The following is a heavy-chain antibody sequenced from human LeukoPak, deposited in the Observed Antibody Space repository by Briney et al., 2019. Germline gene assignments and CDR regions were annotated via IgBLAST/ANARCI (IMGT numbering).Heavy chain of an antibody. V-gene: IGHV4-39*07. CDR2: IYYSGST. CDR3: ARGRMIAVYYFDY. J-gene: IGHJ4*02. Sequence: SETLSLTCTVSGGSISSSSYYWGWIRQPPGKGLEWIGSIYYSGSTYYNPSLKSRVTISVDTSKNQFSLKLSSVTAADTAVYYCARGRMIAVYYFDYWGQGTLVTVSS. CDR1: GGSISSSSYY. D-gene: IGHD3-22*01.